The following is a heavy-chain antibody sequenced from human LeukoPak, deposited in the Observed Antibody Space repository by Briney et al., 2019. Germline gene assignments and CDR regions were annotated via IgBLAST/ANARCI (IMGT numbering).Heavy chain of an antibody. CDR1: GFTFSSYG. CDR2: INTDGSST. CDR3: ARDYLCAFDI. V-gene: IGHV3-74*01. J-gene: IGHJ3*02. Sequence: SGGSLRLSCAASGFTFSSYGMHWVRQGPGKGLVWVSRINTDGSSTSNADSVKGRFTISRDNAKNTLYLQMSSLRAEDTAVYYCARDYLCAFDIWGQGTMVTVSS. D-gene: IGHD5-12*01.